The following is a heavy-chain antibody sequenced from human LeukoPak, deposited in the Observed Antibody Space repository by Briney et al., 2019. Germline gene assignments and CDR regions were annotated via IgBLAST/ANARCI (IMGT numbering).Heavy chain of an antibody. D-gene: IGHD1-1*01. CDR1: GFTFDDYG. CDR2: INWNGGST. Sequence: GGSLRLSCAASGFTFDDYGMSWVRQAPGKGLEWVSGINWNGGSTGYADSVKGRFTISRDNAKNSLYLQMNSLRAEDTALYHCAGGADPDDAEYYFDYWGQGTLVTVSS. V-gene: IGHV3-20*01. CDR3: AGGADPDDAEYYFDY. J-gene: IGHJ4*02.